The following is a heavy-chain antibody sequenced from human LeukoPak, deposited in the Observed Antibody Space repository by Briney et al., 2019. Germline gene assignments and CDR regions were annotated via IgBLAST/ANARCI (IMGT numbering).Heavy chain of an antibody. CDR1: GFTFSRYA. J-gene: IGHJ4*02. CDR2: IGGRSNST. V-gene: IGHV3-23*01. Sequence: GGSLRLSCAASGFTFSRYAMSWVRQAPGKGLEWVSVIGGRSNSTYYADSVKGRFTISRDNSKNTVYLQMNSLRAEDTAVYYRAKAFGVGIYTFDYWGQGTLVTVSS. CDR3: AKAFGVGIYTFDY. D-gene: IGHD3-3*01.